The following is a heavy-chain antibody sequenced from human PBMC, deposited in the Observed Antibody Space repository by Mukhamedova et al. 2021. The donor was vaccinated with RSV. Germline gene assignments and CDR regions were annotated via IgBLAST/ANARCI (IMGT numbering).Heavy chain of an antibody. CDR3: AKGISIGTGAELDH. J-gene: IGHJ4*02. CDR2: ISGSGDT. Sequence: QSTWGGLEWVSAISGSGDTYYVDSLQGRFTIFRDNSRNSLYLQMNSLRVEDSALYYCAKGISIGTGAELDHCGQGTLVTVSS. V-gene: IGHV3-23*01. D-gene: IGHD7-27*01.